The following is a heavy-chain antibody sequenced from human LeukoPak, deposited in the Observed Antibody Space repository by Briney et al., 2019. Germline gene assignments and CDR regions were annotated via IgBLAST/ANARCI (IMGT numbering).Heavy chain of an antibody. CDR2: INHSGST. D-gene: IGHD2-8*01. J-gene: IGHJ6*02. CDR3: ARSRIMVGITHYYGMDG. Sequence: PSETLSLTCAVYGGSFSGYYWSWIRQPPGKGLEWIGEINHSGSTNCNPSLKSRVTISVDTSKNQFSLKLSSVTAADTAVYYCARSRIMVGITHYYGMDGWGQGTTVIVSS. V-gene: IGHV4-34*01. CDR1: GGSFSGYY.